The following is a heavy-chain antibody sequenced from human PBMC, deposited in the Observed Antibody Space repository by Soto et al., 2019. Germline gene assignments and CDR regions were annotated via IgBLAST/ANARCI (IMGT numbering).Heavy chain of an antibody. J-gene: IGHJ5*02. CDR1: GGSISSYY. CDR3: ARSGVLLWFGELLQQERNLFDP. Sequence: QVQLQESGPGLVKPSETLSLTCTVSGGSISSYYWSWIRQPPGKGLEWIGYIYYSGSTNYNPSLKSRVTISVDTSKIQFSLKLSSVTAADTAVYYCARSGVLLWFGELLQQERNLFDPWGQGTLVTVSS. CDR2: IYYSGST. V-gene: IGHV4-59*01. D-gene: IGHD3-10*01.